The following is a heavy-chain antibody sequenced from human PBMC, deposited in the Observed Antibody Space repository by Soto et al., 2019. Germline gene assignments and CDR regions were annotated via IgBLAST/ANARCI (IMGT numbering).Heavy chain of an antibody. D-gene: IGHD3-22*01. V-gene: IGHV4-39*01. Sequence: PSETLSLTCTVSGGSISSSSYYWGWIRQPPGKGMEWIGSIYYSGSTYYNPSLKSRVTISVDTSKNQFSLKLSSVTAADTAVYYCARGRGRYYDSSGNDYWGQGTLVTVSS. CDR2: IYYSGST. J-gene: IGHJ4*02. CDR1: GGSISSSSYY. CDR3: ARGRGRYYDSSGNDY.